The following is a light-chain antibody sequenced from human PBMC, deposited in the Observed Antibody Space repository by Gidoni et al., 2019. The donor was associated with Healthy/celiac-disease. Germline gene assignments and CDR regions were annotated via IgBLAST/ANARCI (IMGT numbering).Light chain of an antibody. CDR2: AAS. CDR3: QQSYSTPGYT. CDR1: QSISSH. V-gene: IGKV1-39*01. Sequence: DIQMTQSPSSLTASVGDRVTITCRASQSISSHLNWYQQKPGKAPKLLIYAASSLQSGAPSRFSGSGSGTDFTLTISSLQPEDFATYYCQQSYSTPGYTFGQGTKLEIK. J-gene: IGKJ2*01.